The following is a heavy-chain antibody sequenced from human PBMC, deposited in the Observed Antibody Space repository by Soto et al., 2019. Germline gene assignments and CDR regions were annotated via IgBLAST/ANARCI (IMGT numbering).Heavy chain of an antibody. CDR1: GDSISSVDYF. CDR2: IYKSATT. CDR3: ARGRYCLTGRCFPNWFES. D-gene: IGHD2-15*01. J-gene: IGHJ5*01. Sequence: SETLSLTCSVSGDSISSVDYFWAWIRQPPGQALEYIGYIYKSATTYYNPSFESRVAISLDTSKSQFSLNVTSVTAADTAVYFCARGRYCLTGRCFPNWFESWGQGTLVTVSS. V-gene: IGHV4-30-4*01.